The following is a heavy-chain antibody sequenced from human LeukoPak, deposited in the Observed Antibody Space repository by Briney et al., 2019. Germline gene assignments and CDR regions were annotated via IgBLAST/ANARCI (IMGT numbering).Heavy chain of an antibody. CDR1: GYTFTSYG. J-gene: IGHJ5*02. CDR3: ARDRDGVDWFDP. V-gene: IGHV1-18*01. Sequence: GASVKVSCKPSGYTFTSYGISWVRHAPGQGREWMGWIRAYNGNTNYAQKLRGRVTMTTGTSTSTAYMELRSLRSDDTAVYYCARDRDGVDWFDPWGQGTLVTVSS. D-gene: IGHD4-17*01. CDR2: IRAYNGNT.